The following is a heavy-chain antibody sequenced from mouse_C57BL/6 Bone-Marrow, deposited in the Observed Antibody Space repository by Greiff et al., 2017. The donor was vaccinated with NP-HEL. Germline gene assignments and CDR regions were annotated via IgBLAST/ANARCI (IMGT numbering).Heavy chain of an antibody. D-gene: IGHD1-1*01. Sequence: QVQLQQSGPELVKPGASVKISCKASGYAFSSSWMNWVKQRPGKGLEWIGRLYPGDGDTNYNGKFKGKATLPADKSSSTAYMQLSSLTSEDSAVYVCARTKKEGGTYGSSSWFAYWGQGTLVTVSA. CDR3: ARTKKEGGTYGSSSWFAY. CDR1: GYAFSSSW. CDR2: LYPGDGDT. V-gene: IGHV1-82*01. J-gene: IGHJ3*01.